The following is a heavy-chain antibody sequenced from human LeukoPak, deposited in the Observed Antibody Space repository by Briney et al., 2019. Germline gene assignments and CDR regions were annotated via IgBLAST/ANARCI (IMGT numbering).Heavy chain of an antibody. CDR3: ARQQLEPHYYYYYMDV. V-gene: IGHV3-20*04. Sequence: GGSLRLSCAASGFTFDDYGMSRVRQAPGKGLEWVSGINWNGGSTGYADSVKGRFTISRDNAKNSLYLQMNSLRAEDTAVYYCARQQLEPHYYYYYMDVWGKGTTVTVSS. CDR2: INWNGGST. CDR1: GFTFDDYG. J-gene: IGHJ6*03. D-gene: IGHD6-13*01.